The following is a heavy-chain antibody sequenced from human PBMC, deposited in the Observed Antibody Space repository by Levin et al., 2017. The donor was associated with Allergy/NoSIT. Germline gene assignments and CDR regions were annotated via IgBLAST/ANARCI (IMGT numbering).Heavy chain of an antibody. V-gene: IGHV1-69*13. CDR3: AREGYSSGPFDI. CDR1: GGTFSSYA. Sequence: SVKVSCKASGGTFSSYAISWVRQAPGQGLEWMGGIIPIFGTANYAQKFQGRVTITADESTSTAYMELSSLRSEDTAVYYCAREGYSSGPFDIWGQGTMVTVSS. D-gene: IGHD6-19*01. CDR2: IIPIFGTA. J-gene: IGHJ3*02.